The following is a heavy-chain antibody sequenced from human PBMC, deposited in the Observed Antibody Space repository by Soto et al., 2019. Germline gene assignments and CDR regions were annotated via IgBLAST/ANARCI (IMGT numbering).Heavy chain of an antibody. J-gene: IGHJ6*02. CDR2: MNPNSGNT. CDR1: GYTFTSYD. V-gene: IGHV1-8*01. D-gene: IGHD1-1*01. CDR3: ARETTTRGMDL. Sequence: QVQLVQSGAEVKKPGASVKVSCKASGYTFTSYDINWVRQATGQGLEWMGWMNPNSGNTGHAQKFQGRVTMTRNTSTTTAYMELSSLRSEVPAVYYCARETTTRGMDLWGQGTRVTVSS.